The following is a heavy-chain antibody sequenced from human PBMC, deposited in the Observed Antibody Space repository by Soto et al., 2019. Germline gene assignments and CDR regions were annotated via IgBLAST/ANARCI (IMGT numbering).Heavy chain of an antibody. V-gene: IGHV3-7*01. J-gene: IGHJ6*02. CDR3: ARLSHSGSSPYYYYGMDV. CDR2: IKQDGSEK. D-gene: IGHD6-6*01. Sequence: PGGALRLSGAASGFTFSSYWMSWVRQAPGKGLEWVANIKQDGSEKDDVDSVKGRFTPSRDNGKNSLYLQMNSLRAEDTAVYYCARLSHSGSSPYYYYGMDVWGQGTTVTVS. CDR1: GFTFSSYW.